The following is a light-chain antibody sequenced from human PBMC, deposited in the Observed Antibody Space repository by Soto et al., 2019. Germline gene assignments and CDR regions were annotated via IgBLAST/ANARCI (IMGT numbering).Light chain of an antibody. Sequence: QSVLTQPASVSGSPGQSITISCTGTSSDVGNYDLVSWYQQHPGKAPKLMIYEGSKRPSGVSNRFSGSKSGNTASLTISGLRAEDEADYYCNSYTSSTAYVFGTGTKVTVL. V-gene: IGLV2-14*02. CDR3: NSYTSSTAYV. CDR2: EGS. J-gene: IGLJ1*01. CDR1: SSDVGNYDL.